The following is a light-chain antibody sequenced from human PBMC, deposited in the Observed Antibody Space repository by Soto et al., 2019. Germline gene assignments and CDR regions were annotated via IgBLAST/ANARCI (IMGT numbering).Light chain of an antibody. CDR2: AAT. CDR3: QQSYRTPAT. V-gene: IGKV1-39*01. Sequence: DLQMTQSPSSLSASVGDRVSITCRASQSISGYLNWYQQRPGAAPKLLVFAATSLQSGVPTRFRGSGSGTVFTLTINSLRPEDFAIYYCQQSYRTPATFGQGTRLEI. CDR1: QSISGY. J-gene: IGKJ5*01.